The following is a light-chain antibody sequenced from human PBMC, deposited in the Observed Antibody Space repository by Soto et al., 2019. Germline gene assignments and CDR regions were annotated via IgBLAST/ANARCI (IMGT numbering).Light chain of an antibody. CDR2: DAS. J-gene: IGKJ1*01. Sequence: DIQMAQSPSTLSASVGGRVTITCRASQNIKRRLAWYQQKPGKAPNLVIYDASTWERGVPSRFSGGGSGTEFTLTISSLQPEDFATYYCQQYHSYPWTFGQGTKVELK. CDR1: QNIKRR. V-gene: IGKV1-5*01. CDR3: QQYHSYPWT.